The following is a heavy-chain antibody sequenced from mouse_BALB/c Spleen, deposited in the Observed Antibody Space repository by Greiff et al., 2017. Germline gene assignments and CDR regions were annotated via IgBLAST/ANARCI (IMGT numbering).Heavy chain of an antibody. D-gene: IGHD2-3*01. CDR2: IDPSDSYT. Sequence: QVQLQQPGAELVKPGASVKLSCKASGYTFTSYWMHWVKQRPGQGLEWIGEIDPSDSYTNYNQKFKGKATLTVDKSSSTAYMQLSSLTSEDSAVYYCASIYDGYYVWFAYWGQGTLVTVSA. CDR3: ASIYDGYYVWFAY. V-gene: IGHV1-69*02. J-gene: IGHJ3*01. CDR1: GYTFTSYW.